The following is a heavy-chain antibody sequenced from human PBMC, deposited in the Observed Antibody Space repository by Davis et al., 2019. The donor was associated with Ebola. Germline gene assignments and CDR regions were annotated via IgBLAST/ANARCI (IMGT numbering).Heavy chain of an antibody. CDR1: GFTFDDYA. D-gene: IGHD4-17*01. V-gene: IGHV3-9*01. CDR2: ITWNSGSI. Sequence: GGSLRLSCAASGFTFDDYAMHWVRQAPGKGLEWVSGITWNSGSIGYADSVKGRFTISRDNSKNTLYLQMNSLRAEDTAVYYCAKWGSVPGDPPDYWGQGTLVTVSS. CDR3: AKWGSVPGDPPDY. J-gene: IGHJ4*02.